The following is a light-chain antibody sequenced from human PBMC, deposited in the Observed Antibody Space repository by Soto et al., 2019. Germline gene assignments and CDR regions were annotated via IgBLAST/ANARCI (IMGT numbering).Light chain of an antibody. Sequence: SYDRSQPPSLSVAPGQTTRITCGGNNIGSKSVHWYQQKPGQAPVLVVYDDSDRPSGIPERFSGSNSGNTATLTISRVEAGDEADYYCQVWDSSSDPYVFGTGTRVAVL. CDR2: DDS. V-gene: IGLV3-21*02. J-gene: IGLJ1*01. CDR1: NIGSKS. CDR3: QVWDSSSDPYV.